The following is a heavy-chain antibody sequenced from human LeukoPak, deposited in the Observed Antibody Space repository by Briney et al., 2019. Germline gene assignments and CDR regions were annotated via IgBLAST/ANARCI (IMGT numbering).Heavy chain of an antibody. CDR2: IHGNGETT. CDR3: GRDPNGDYVGASEF. D-gene: IGHD3-16*01. Sequence: GGSLRLSCVGSGFMFSRYGLIWVRQAPGKGLEWVSGIHGNGETTYYGDSVKGQFTISRDNSKSTLYLQMNSLRVEDTAEYFCGRDPNGDYVGASEFWGQGTKVAVSS. V-gene: IGHV3-23*01. CDR1: GFMFSRYG. J-gene: IGHJ3*01.